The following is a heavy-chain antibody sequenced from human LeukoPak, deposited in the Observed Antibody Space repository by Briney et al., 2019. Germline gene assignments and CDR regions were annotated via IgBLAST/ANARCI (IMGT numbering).Heavy chain of an antibody. Sequence: SETLSLTCAVYGGSFSGYYWSWIRQPPGKGLEWIGEINHSGSTNYNPSLKSRVTISVDTSKNQFSLKLSSVTAADTAVYYCATIYSSSWYLFDYWGQGTLVTVSS. D-gene: IGHD6-13*01. V-gene: IGHV4-34*01. CDR1: GGSFSGYY. J-gene: IGHJ4*02. CDR3: ATIYSSSWYLFDY. CDR2: INHSGST.